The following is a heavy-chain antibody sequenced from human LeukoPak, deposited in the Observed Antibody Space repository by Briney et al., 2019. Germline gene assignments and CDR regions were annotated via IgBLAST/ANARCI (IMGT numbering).Heavy chain of an antibody. CDR1: GGSISDYS. CDR2: IYYSGSA. D-gene: IGHD3/OR15-3a*01. Sequence: SETLSLTCTVSGGSISDYSWSWIRQPPGKGLEWIGYIYYSGSADHNPSLKSRVTISRDTSKNQFSLKLTSVTTADTAVYYCARAGEVKTAGLDLDYWGQGTLVTVSS. V-gene: IGHV4-59*01. J-gene: IGHJ4*02. CDR3: ARAGEVKTAGLDLDY.